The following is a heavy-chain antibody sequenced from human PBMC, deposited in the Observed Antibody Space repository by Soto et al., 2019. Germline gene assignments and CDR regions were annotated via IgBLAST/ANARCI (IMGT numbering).Heavy chain of an antibody. CDR2: IWFDGSKE. D-gene: IGHD2-2*01. CDR1: GFTFSSYG. CDR3: ARAVPAAKGWFDS. V-gene: IGHV3-33*01. J-gene: IGHJ5*01. Sequence: QVELVASGGGVVQPGGSLRLACAASGFTFSSYGMHWVRQAPGKGLEWVAVIWFDGSKEFYAASVEGRFTISRDNSKNMVYLEMNSPRDVDTAVYYCARAVPAAKGWFDSWGQGTLVTVSS.